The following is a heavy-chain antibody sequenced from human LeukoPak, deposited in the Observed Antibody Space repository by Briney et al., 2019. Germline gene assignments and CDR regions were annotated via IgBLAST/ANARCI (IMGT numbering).Heavy chain of an antibody. V-gene: IGHV1-2*02. CDR1: GYTFTGCY. D-gene: IGHD4-17*01. Sequence: ASVKASCKASGYTFTGCYMHWVRQAPGQGLEWMGWINPNSGGTNYARKFQGRVTMTRDTSISTAYMELSRLRSDDTAVYYCARDRISMTTVTTADYWGQGTLVTVSS. J-gene: IGHJ4*02. CDR3: ARDRISMTTVTTADY. CDR2: INPNSGGT.